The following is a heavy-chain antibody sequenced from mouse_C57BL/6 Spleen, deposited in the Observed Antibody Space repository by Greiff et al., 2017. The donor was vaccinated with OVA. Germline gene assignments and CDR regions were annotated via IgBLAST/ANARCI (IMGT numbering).Heavy chain of an antibody. D-gene: IGHD3-2*02. Sequence: VQLQQPGAELVRPGTSVKLSCKASGYTFTSYWMHWVKQRPGQGLEWIGVIDPSDSYTNYNQKFKGKATLTVDTSSSTAYMQLSSLTSEDSAVYYCARGRSGYAMDYWGQGTSVTVSS. CDR1: GYTFTSYW. CDR2: IDPSDSYT. J-gene: IGHJ4*01. CDR3: ARGRSGYAMDY. V-gene: IGHV1-59*01.